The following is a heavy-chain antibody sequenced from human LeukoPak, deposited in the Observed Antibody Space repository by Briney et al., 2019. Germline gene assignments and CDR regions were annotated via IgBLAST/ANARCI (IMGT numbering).Heavy chain of an antibody. Sequence: PGGSLRLSCAASGFTFSNYWMHWVRQAPGKGLVWVSRINSDGSSTSYADSVKGRFTISRDNAKNTLYLQMNSLRAEDTAVYYCARSPRNPAAGTAFDYWGQGTLVTVSS. CDR3: ARSPRNPAAGTAFDY. CDR1: GFTFSNYW. D-gene: IGHD6-13*01. CDR2: INSDGSST. V-gene: IGHV3-74*01. J-gene: IGHJ4*02.